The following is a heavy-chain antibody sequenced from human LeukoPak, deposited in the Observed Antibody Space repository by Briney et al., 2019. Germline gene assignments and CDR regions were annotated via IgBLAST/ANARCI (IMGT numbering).Heavy chain of an antibody. CDR1: GFTFSSYS. V-gene: IGHV3-33*08. CDR2: IWYDGSNR. Sequence: GGSLRLSCAASGFTFSSYSMNWVRQAPGKGLEWVAVIWYDGSNRYYTDSVKGRFTMSRDDSKNMLYLQMNSLRAEDTAVYYCARDGATYASGSYYAYYYYGMDVWGQGMTVTVSS. J-gene: IGHJ6*02. CDR3: ARDGATYASGSYYAYYYYGMDV. D-gene: IGHD3-10*01.